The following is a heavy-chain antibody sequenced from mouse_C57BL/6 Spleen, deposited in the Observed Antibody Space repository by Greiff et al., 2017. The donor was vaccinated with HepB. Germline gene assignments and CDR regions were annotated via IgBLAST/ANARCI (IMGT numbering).Heavy chain of an antibody. V-gene: IGHV1-64*01. CDR3: ARRENYYGSSYDFDY. J-gene: IGHJ2*01. Sequence: QVQLQQPGAELVKPGASVKLSCKASGYTFTSYWMHWVKQRPGQGLEWIGMIHPNSGGTNYNEKFKSKATLTVDKSSSTAYMQLSSLTSEDSAVYYCARRENYYGSSYDFDYWGQGTTLTVSS. CDR2: IHPNSGGT. CDR1: GYTFTSYW. D-gene: IGHD1-1*01.